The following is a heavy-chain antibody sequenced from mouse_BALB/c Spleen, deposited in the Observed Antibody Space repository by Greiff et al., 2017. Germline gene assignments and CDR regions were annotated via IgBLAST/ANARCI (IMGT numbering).Heavy chain of an antibody. V-gene: IGHV1S137*01. D-gene: IGHD2-1*01. J-gene: IGHJ1*01. CDR1: GYTFTDYA. CDR2: ISTYYGDA. Sequence: QVQLQQSGAELVRPGVSVKISCKGSGYTFTDYAMHWVKQSHAKSLEWIGVISTYYGDASYNQKFKGKATMTVDKSSSTAYMELARLTSEDSAIYYCARLGGYGSYGYFDVWGAGTTVTVSS. CDR3: ARLGGYGSYGYFDV.